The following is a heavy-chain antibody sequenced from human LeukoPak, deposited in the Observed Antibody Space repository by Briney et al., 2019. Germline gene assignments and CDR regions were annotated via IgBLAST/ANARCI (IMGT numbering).Heavy chain of an antibody. CDR1: GGSISSYY. Sequence: SETLSLTCTVSGGSISSYYWSWIRQPPGKGLEWIGEINHSGSTNYNPSLKSRVTISVDTSKNQFSLKLSSVTAADTAVYYCARGPFYYGSGSYRRDYWGQGTLVTVSS. J-gene: IGHJ4*02. CDR3: ARGPFYYGSGSYRRDY. V-gene: IGHV4-34*01. CDR2: INHSGST. D-gene: IGHD3-10*01.